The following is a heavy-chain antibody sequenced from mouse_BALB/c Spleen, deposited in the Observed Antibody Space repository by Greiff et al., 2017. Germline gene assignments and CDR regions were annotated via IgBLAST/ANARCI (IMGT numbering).Heavy chain of an antibody. D-gene: IGHD1-1*01. CDR2: ISSGGSYT. J-gene: IGHJ4*01. V-gene: IGHV5-9-3*01. CDR3: ARHTTVVATDYAMDY. Sequence: EVMLVESGGGLVKPGGSLKLSCAASGFTFSSYAMSWVRQTPEKRLEWVATISSGGSYTYYPDSVKGRFTISRDNAKNTLYLQMSSLRSEDTAMYYCARHTTVVATDYAMDYWGQGTSVTVSS. CDR1: GFTFSSYA.